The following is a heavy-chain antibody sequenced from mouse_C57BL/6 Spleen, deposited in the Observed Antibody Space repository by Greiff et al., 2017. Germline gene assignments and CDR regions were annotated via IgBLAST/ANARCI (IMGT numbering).Heavy chain of an antibody. J-gene: IGHJ4*01. CDR1: GFTFSDYY. V-gene: IGHV5-12*01. Sequence: VQLVESGGGLVQPGGSLKLSCAASGFTFSDYYMYWVRQTPEKRLEWVAYISNGGGSTYYPDTVKGRFTISRDNAKNTLYLQMSRLKSEDTAMYYCASPAYYSNPYYAMDYWGQGTSVTVSS. CDR2: ISNGGGST. D-gene: IGHD2-5*01. CDR3: ASPAYYSNPYYAMDY.